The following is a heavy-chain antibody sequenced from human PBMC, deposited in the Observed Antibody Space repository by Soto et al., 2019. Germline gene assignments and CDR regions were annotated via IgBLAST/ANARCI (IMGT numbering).Heavy chain of an antibody. D-gene: IGHD2-8*01. J-gene: IGHJ4*02. CDR2: IYSGGAT. CDR3: ASGTNGAFFVY. V-gene: IGHV3-53*01. CDR1: GFSVSTSH. Sequence: GGSLRLSCAAAGFSVSTSHISWVRQAPGKGLEWVSVIYSGGATHYAVSVKGRLIISRDKSKNTVDLQMNSLRAEDTAVYYCASGTNGAFFVYWGQGILVTSPQ.